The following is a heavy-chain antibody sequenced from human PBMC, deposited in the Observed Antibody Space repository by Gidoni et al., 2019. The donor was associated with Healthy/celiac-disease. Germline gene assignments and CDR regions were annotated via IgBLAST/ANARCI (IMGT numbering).Heavy chain of an antibody. D-gene: IGHD3-22*01. CDR2: IRSKAYGGTT. J-gene: IGHJ6*02. Sequence: EVQLVESGGGLVQPGRSLRLSCTASGFTFGDYAMSWFRQAPGKGLEWVGFIRSKAYGGTTEYAASVKGRFTISRDDSKSIAYLQMNSLKTEDTAVYYCTRAPTMIVVVRDYGMDVWGQGTTVTVSS. CDR3: TRAPTMIVVVRDYGMDV. V-gene: IGHV3-49*03. CDR1: GFTFGDYA.